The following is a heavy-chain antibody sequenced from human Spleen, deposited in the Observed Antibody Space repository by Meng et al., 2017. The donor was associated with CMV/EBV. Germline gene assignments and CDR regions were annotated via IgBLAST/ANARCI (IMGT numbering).Heavy chain of an antibody. D-gene: IGHD2-2*02. CDR2: ISDDGSNK. J-gene: IGHJ6*02. V-gene: IGHV3-30*04. CDR1: GFTFSRYG. CDR3: AKDLCSSTSCYTEYYYGMDV. Sequence: GESLKISCAASGFTFSRYGMHWVRQAPGKGLEWVAVISDDGSNKYYADSVKGRFTISRDNSKNTLYLQMNSLRAEDTAVYYCAKDLCSSTSCYTEYYYGMDVWGQGTTVTVSS.